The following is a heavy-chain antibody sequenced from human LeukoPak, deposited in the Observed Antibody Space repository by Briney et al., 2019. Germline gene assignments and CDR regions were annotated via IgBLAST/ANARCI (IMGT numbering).Heavy chain of an antibody. Sequence: GSLRLSCAASGFTFNGYWMSWVRQAPGKGLEWVANIKEDGSAQYYVGSVKGRFTISRDNAKNSLYLQMNSLRAEDTAVYYCARSGWGDLDYWGQGTLVTVSS. CDR3: ARSGWGDLDY. J-gene: IGHJ4*02. D-gene: IGHD6-19*01. CDR1: GFTFNGYW. CDR2: IKEDGSAQ. V-gene: IGHV3-7*01.